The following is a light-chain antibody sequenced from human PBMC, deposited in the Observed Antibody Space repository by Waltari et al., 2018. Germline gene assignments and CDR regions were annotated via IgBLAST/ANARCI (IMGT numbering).Light chain of an antibody. V-gene: IGKV2-28*01. CDR1: QSLLHRHGNNY. CDR3: MQSLQALWT. J-gene: IGKJ1*01. CDR2: LGS. Sequence: DIVVTQSPLSLSVTPGEPASISCRSSQSLLHRHGNNYLDWYLQKPGQSPQLLIYLGSNRASGVPDKFSGSGSGTDFTLKISRVEAEDVGVYYCMQSLQALWTFGQGTKVEIK.